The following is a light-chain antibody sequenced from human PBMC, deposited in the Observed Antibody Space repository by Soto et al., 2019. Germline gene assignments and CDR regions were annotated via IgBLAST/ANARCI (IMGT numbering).Light chain of an antibody. J-gene: IGLJ1*01. CDR2: GNN. Sequence: QSSLTQAPSISGAPVQRVTISCTGSSSNIGAVYDLHWFQQFPGTAPRLRIHGNNNRPSGVPDRFSGSESGTSASLAIAGLQDGDEAIYYCQSFDSELXAFVLGTGTKVXV. CDR3: QSFDSELXAFV. CDR1: SSNIGAVYD. V-gene: IGLV1-40*01.